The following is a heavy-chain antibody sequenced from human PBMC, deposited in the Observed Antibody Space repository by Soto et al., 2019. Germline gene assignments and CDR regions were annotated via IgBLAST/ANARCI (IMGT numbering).Heavy chain of an antibody. CDR2: IYHSGST. CDR3: ARATGMAPFDY. J-gene: IGHJ4*02. D-gene: IGHD5-18*01. CDR1: GGSISSGGYS. Sequence: SETLSLTCAVSGGSISSGGYSWSWIRQPPGKGLEWIGYIYHSGSTYYNPSLKSRVTISVDKSKNQFSLKLSSVSAADTAVYYCARATGMAPFDYWGQGTLVTVSS. V-gene: IGHV4-30-2*01.